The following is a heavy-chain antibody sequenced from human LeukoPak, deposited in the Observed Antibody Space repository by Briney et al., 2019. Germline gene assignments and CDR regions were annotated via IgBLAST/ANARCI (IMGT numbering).Heavy chain of an antibody. J-gene: IGHJ3*02. CDR1: VFTFSDYY. V-gene: IGHV3-11*04. CDR3: ARALNDAFDI. Sequence: GGSLRLSSAASVFTFSDYYMGWIRQALGKGLEWVSYISNSGSGTYYPDSVKGRFTISRDNAKKSLYLQVKSLRAEDTAVYCCARALNDAFDIWGQGTMVTVSS. CDR2: ISNSGSGT.